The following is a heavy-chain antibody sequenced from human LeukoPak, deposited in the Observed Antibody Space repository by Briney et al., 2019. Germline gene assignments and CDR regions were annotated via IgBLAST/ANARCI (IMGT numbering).Heavy chain of an antibody. CDR1: GFSVSVNY. CDR3: ARDGGSGWSSAFFDH. D-gene: IGHD6-19*01. J-gene: IGHJ4*02. Sequence: PGGSLRLSCAASGFSVSVNYMSWVRQAPGKGLEWVSVIYSGGTTDYADSVKGRFTISRDNSKNTLYLQMSSLRVEDTALYYCARDGGSGWSSAFFDHWGQGTLVTVSS. CDR2: IYSGGTT. V-gene: IGHV3-53*01.